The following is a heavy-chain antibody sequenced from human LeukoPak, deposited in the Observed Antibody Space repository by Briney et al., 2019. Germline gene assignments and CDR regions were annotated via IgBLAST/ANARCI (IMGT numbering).Heavy chain of an antibody. V-gene: IGHV4-30-4*01. Sequence: PSETLSLTCTVSGGSLSSGDYYWSWIRQPPGRGLEWIGYIYYSGSTYYNTSRKSRVTLSVDTSKNQSSLKLSSVTAADTAVYFCARDSSGYSVFDYWGQGTLVTVSS. J-gene: IGHJ4*02. CDR2: IYYSGST. D-gene: IGHD3-22*01. CDR1: GGSLSSGDYY. CDR3: ARDSSGYSVFDY.